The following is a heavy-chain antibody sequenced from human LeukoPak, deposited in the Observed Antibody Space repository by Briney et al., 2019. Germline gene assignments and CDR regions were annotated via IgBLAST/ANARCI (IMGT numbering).Heavy chain of an antibody. V-gene: IGHV3-21*01. J-gene: IGHJ3*02. Sequence: GGSLKLSCAASGFTFSSYSMNWVRQAPGKGLEWVSSISSRSSYIYYADSVKGRFTISRDNAKNSLYLQMNSLRAEDTAVYYCASDLYYYDSSGYYPGAFDIWGQGTMVTVSS. CDR3: ASDLYYYDSSGYYPGAFDI. D-gene: IGHD3-22*01. CDR2: ISSRSSYI. CDR1: GFTFSSYS.